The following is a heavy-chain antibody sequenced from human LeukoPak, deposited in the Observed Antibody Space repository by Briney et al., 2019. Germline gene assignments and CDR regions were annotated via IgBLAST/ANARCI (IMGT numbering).Heavy chain of an antibody. D-gene: IGHD5-12*01. CDR3: AVDIVATIDYFDY. CDR1: GFTFSSYW. J-gene: IGHJ4*02. CDR2: IKQDGSEK. V-gene: IGHV3-7*01. Sequence: PGGSLGLSCAASGFTFSSYWMSWVRQAPGKGLEWVANIKQDGSEKYYVDSVKGRFTISRDNAKNSLYLQMNSLRAEDTAVYYCAVDIVATIDYFDYWGQGTLVTVSS.